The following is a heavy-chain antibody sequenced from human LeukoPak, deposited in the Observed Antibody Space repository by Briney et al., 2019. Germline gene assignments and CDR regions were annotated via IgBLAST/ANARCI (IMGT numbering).Heavy chain of an antibody. J-gene: IGHJ3*02. V-gene: IGHV4-39*01. Sequence: SETLSLTCTVSGGSMSSSSHYWGWIRQPPGKGLEWIASIYYIGTTSYNPSLKSRVTISVGTSKKQFSLKLDSVTAADTAVYYCARHRRYSSGWYGAFDIWGQGTMVTAAS. CDR1: GGSMSSSSHY. CDR3: ARHRRYSSGWYGAFDI. CDR2: IYYIGTT. D-gene: IGHD6-19*01.